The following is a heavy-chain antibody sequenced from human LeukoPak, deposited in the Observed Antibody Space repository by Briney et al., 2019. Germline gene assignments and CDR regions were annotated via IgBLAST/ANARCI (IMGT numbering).Heavy chain of an antibody. CDR2: ISAYNGNT. CDR3: ARDRSLGWLLEPDAFDI. V-gene: IGHV1-18*01. D-gene: IGHD3-3*01. Sequence: ASVKVSCKASGYTFTSYGISWVRQAPGQGLEWMGWISAYNGNTNYAQKLQGRVTMTTDTSTSTAYMELRSLRSDDTAVYYCARDRSLGWLLEPDAFDIWGQGTMVTVSS. J-gene: IGHJ3*02. CDR1: GYTFTSYG.